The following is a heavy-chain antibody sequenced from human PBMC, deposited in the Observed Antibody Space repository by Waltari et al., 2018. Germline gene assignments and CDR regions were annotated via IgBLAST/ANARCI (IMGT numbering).Heavy chain of an antibody. V-gene: IGHV3-7*01. CDR1: ACTFSSHS. CDR3: ARQYSSGWQPGWFDP. CDR2: IKQDGSKK. J-gene: IGHJ5*02. D-gene: IGHD6-19*01. Sequence: EVQLVESGGGLVQPGGSLRLSCAAPACTFSSHSLSSVRQAPGKGLEWVGNIKQDGSKKYYVDSVKGRFTIARDNAKNSLYLQMNSLRAEDTAVYYGARQYSSGWQPGWFDPWGQGTLVTVSS.